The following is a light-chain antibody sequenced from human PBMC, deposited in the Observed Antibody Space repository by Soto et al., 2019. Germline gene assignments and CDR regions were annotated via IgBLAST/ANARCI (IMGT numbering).Light chain of an antibody. Sequence: SYELTQPPSVSVAPGQTARVTCGGNNIGSKTVHWYQQKPGQAPVLVIYNDGDRPSGIPERFSGSTSGNTATLTISRVEAGDEAEYYCQVWDSSSDHVVFGGGTQLTV. J-gene: IGLJ2*01. V-gene: IGLV3-21*02. CDR3: QVWDSSSDHVV. CDR2: NDG. CDR1: NIGSKT.